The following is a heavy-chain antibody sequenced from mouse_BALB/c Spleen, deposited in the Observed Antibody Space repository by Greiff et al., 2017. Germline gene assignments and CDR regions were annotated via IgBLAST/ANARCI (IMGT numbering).Heavy chain of an antibody. Sequence: EVKLMESGPGLVKPSQSLSLTCTVTGYSITSDYAWNWIRQFPGNKLEWMGYISYSGSTSYNPSLKSRISITRDTSKNQFFLQLNSVTTEDTATYYCARWGYDVAYWGQGTLVTVSA. CDR1: GYSITSDYA. J-gene: IGHJ3*01. V-gene: IGHV3-2*02. D-gene: IGHD2-14*01. CDR2: ISYSGST. CDR3: ARWGYDVAY.